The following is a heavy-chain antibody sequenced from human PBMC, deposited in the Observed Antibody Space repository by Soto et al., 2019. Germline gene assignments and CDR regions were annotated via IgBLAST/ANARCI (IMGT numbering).Heavy chain of an antibody. CDR1: GFTFNRAW. CDR3: TTGVSTAGHDGY. Sequence: EVQLVESGGGLVKPGGSLRLSCAASGFTFNRAWMNWVRQAPGKGLEWVGLIGSKNDGETTDYGAPVKGRFTISRDESRNTLYLQMNALKTEDTAVYSCTTGVSTAGHDGYWGQGTLVTVSS. J-gene: IGHJ4*02. CDR2: IGSKNDGETT. V-gene: IGHV3-15*07. D-gene: IGHD6-13*01.